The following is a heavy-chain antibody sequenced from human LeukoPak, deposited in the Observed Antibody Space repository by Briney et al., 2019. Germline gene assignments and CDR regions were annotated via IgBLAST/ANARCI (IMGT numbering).Heavy chain of an antibody. Sequence: GESLKISCKGSGYSFTNYWIGWVRQMPGKGLEWMGIIYPSDSDTRYSPSFQGQVTISADKSISTAYLQWGSLKASDTAMYYCARAERGYSYGRGPDAFDIWGQGTMVTVSS. V-gene: IGHV5-51*01. CDR3: ARAERGYSYGRGPDAFDI. CDR1: GYSFTNYW. D-gene: IGHD5-18*01. CDR2: IYPSDSDT. J-gene: IGHJ3*02.